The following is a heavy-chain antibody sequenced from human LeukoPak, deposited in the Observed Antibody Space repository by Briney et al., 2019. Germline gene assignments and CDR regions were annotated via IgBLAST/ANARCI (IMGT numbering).Heavy chain of an antibody. CDR3: ARAPTRYYDFWSGYYKRRNYYYMDV. D-gene: IGHD3-3*01. CDR2: MNPNSGNT. CDR1: GYTFTSYD. J-gene: IGHJ6*03. V-gene: IGHV1-8*01. Sequence: ASVKVSCKASGYTFTSYDINWVRQATGQGLKWMGWMNPNSGNTGYAQKFQGRVTMTRNTSISTAYMELSSLRSEDTAVYYCARAPTRYYDFWSGYYKRRNYYYMDVWGKGTTVTVSS.